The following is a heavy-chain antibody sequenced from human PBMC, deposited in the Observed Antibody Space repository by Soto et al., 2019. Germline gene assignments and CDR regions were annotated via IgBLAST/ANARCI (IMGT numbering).Heavy chain of an antibody. CDR2: IYYSGST. Sequence: SETLSLTCTVSGGSISSYYWSWIRQPPGKGLEWIGYIYYSGSTNYSPSLKSRVTISVDTSKNQFSLKLSSVTAADTAVYYCARDSYAIGYWGQGTLVTVSS. D-gene: IGHD2-2*01. CDR3: ARDSYAIGY. V-gene: IGHV4-59*01. CDR1: GGSISSYY. J-gene: IGHJ4*02.